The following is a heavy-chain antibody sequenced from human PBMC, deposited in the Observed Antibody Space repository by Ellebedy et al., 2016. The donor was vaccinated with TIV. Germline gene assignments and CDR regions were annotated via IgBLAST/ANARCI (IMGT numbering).Heavy chain of an antibody. Sequence: MPSETLSLTCAVSGYTISSKNWWGWIRQPPGKGLEWIGLISYSGGVYYNPSLESRVTLSVDTSKSQFSLRLRSVTAADTAVYYCVRAVGGRIFDHWGQGALVTVSS. CDR1: GYTISSKNW. CDR3: VRAVGGRIFDH. J-gene: IGHJ4*02. D-gene: IGHD1-26*01. V-gene: IGHV4-28*05. CDR2: ISYSGGV.